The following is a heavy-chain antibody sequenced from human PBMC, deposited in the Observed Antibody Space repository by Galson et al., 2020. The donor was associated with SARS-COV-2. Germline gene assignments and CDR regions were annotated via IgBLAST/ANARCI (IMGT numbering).Heavy chain of an antibody. CDR1: GYTFTAYY. V-gene: IGHV1-2*02. Sequence: ASVKVSCKTSGYTFTAYYVHWVRQAPGQGLEWMGWINSNTGETRYTQKFQGRVTITRDTSISTAYMELSRLKSDDTAVYYCARDSSDCSSHNWFDPWGQGTLVTVSS. D-gene: IGHD2-21*02. J-gene: IGHJ5*02. CDR3: ARDSSDCSSHNWFDP. CDR2: INSNTGET.